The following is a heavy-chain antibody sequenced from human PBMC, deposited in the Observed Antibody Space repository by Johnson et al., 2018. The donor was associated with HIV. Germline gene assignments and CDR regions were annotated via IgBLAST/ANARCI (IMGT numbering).Heavy chain of an antibody. V-gene: IGHV3-74*01. J-gene: IGHJ3*02. CDR2: INSDGSST. D-gene: IGHD5-12*01. CDR1: GFTFSRYW. Sequence: VQLVESGGGLIQPGGSLRLSCAASGFTFSRYWMHWVRQAPGKGLVWVSRINSDGSSTNYADSVKGRFTISRDNAKKTLYLQMNSLNAENTAVFYCARDAKVGYGDAFDIWGHGTMVTVSS. CDR3: ARDAKVGYGDAFDI.